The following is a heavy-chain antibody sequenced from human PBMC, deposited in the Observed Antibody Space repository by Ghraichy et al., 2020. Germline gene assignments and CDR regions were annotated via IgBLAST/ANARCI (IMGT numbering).Heavy chain of an antibody. CDR3: ARVNCSSTSCYMGGYYYYGMDV. J-gene: IGHJ6*02. V-gene: IGHV1-69*04. Sequence: SVKVSCKASGGTFSSYAISWVRQAPGQGLEWMGRIIPILGIANYAQKFQGRVTITADKSTSTAYMELSSLRSEDTAVYYCARVNCSSTSCYMGGYYYYGMDVWGQGTTVTVSS. D-gene: IGHD2-2*02. CDR1: GGTFSSYA. CDR2: IIPILGIA.